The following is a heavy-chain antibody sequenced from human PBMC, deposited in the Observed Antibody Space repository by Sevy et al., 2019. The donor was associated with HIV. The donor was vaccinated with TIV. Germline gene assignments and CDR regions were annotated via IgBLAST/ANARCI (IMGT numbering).Heavy chain of an antibody. V-gene: IGHV3-23*01. Sequence: GGSLRLSCAVSGFTFSTYAMSWVRQAPGKGLEWVSAISGSGGSSTYYADSVKGRFTISRDNSKNKLYLQMNSLRAEDTAVYYCAKDRDFWRAACYFDYWGQGTLVTVSS. D-gene: IGHD3-3*01. CDR2: ISGSGGSST. CDR3: AKDRDFWRAACYFDY. J-gene: IGHJ4*02. CDR1: GFTFSTYA.